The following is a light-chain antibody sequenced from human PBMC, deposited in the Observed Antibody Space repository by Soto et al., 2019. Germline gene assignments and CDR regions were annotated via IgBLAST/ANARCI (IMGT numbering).Light chain of an antibody. Sequence: QSALTQPASVSGSPGQSITISCTGTSSDVGGYNYVSWYQQHPGKAPKLMIYDVSNRPSGVSNRFSGSKSGNTASLTISGLQAEDEADYYCRSYTRISTRVFGTGTWSPS. CDR3: RSYTRISTRV. V-gene: IGLV2-14*01. J-gene: IGLJ1*01. CDR1: SSDVGGYNY. CDR2: DVS.